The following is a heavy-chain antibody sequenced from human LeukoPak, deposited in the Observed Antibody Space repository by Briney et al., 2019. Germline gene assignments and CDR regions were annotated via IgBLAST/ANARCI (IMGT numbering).Heavy chain of an antibody. CDR2: ISYDGSNK. Sequence: GGSLRLSCAASGFTFSSYAMHWVRQAPGKGLEWVAVISYDGSNKYYADSVKGRFTISRDNSKNTLYLQMNSLRAEDTAVNYCARESDTAMVYNWFDPWGQGTLVTVSS. D-gene: IGHD5-18*01. J-gene: IGHJ5*02. CDR1: GFTFSSYA. V-gene: IGHV3-30-3*01. CDR3: ARESDTAMVYNWFDP.